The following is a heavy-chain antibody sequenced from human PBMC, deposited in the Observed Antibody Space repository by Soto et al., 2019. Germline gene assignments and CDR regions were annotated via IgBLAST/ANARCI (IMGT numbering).Heavy chain of an antibody. CDR2: IRSEKDGGTT. CDR3: TTDPRI. J-gene: IGHJ4*02. V-gene: IGHV3-15*01. Sequence: EMQLVESGGGSVKPGESLRLSCAVSGPGFRHSWMSWVRQAPGKGLEWLGRIRSEKDGGTTEYAAPVQGRFTISRDDSKSTLFLQMTSLRIEDTAVYYCTTDPRIWGQGTLVTASS. CDR1: GPGFRHSW. D-gene: IGHD2-15*01.